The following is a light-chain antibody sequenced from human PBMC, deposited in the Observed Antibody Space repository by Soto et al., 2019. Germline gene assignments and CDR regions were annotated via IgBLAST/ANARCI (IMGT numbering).Light chain of an antibody. Sequence: EIVMTQSPATLSVSPGERATLSCTASQSVSSNLAWYQQKPGQAPRLLIYGASTRATGIPARSSGSGSGTEFILTISSLQSEDFAVYYCQQYNNWPPYTFGPGTKLEIK. CDR2: GAS. CDR1: QSVSSN. CDR3: QQYNNWPPYT. J-gene: IGKJ2*01. V-gene: IGKV3-15*01.